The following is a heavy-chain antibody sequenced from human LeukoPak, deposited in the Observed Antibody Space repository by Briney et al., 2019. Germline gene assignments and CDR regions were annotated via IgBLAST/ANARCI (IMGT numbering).Heavy chain of an antibody. D-gene: IGHD3-22*01. J-gene: IGHJ4*02. CDR1: GFTFSSYA. CDR2: ISYDGSNK. CDR3: ARDPDSSGYYAYYFDY. Sequence: GRSLRLSCAASGFTFSSYAMHWDRQAPGKGLEWVAVISYDGSNKYYADSVKGRFTISRDNSKNTLYLQMNSLRAEDTAVYYCARDPDSSGYYAYYFDYWGQGTLVTVSS. V-gene: IGHV3-30-3*01.